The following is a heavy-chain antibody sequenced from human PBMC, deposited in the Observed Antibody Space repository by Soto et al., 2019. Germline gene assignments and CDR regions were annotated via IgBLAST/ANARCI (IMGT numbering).Heavy chain of an antibody. Sequence: QVQLVQSGAEVKKPGASVKVSCKASGDTFTNYDINWVRQATGQGLEWMGRMNPNSGNTGYAQKFQGGVTMTRNTSITTAYMELSSLRSEDTAVYYCGRGRNGMDVWGQGTTVTVSS. J-gene: IGHJ6*02. CDR3: GRGRNGMDV. V-gene: IGHV1-8*01. CDR2: MNPNSGNT. CDR1: GDTFTNYD.